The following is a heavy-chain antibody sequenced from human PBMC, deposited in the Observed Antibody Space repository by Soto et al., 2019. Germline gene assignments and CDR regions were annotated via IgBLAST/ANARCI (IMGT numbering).Heavy chain of an antibody. CDR3: ARGRWYYYGSGSYYH. CDR2: INHSGST. V-gene: IGHV4-34*01. Sequence: ETLSLTCAVYGGSFSGYYWSWIRQPPGKGLEWIGEINHSGSTNYNPSLKSRVTISVDTSKNQFSLKLSSVTAADTAVYYCARGRWYYYGSGSYYHWGQGILVTVGS. J-gene: IGHJ4*02. D-gene: IGHD3-10*01. CDR1: GGSFSGYY.